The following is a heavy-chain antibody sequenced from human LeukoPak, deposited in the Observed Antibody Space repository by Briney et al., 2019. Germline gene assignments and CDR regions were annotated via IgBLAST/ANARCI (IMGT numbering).Heavy chain of an antibody. Sequence: PGGSLRLSCAASGFIFSSFGMHWVRRAPGKGLEWVAFIQDDESNKFYADSAKGRFTISRDNSKNTLFLQMNSLRPEDTALYYCAKQMVERPHYYYMDVWGKGTTVTVSS. CDR3: AKQMVERPHYYYMDV. D-gene: IGHD2-15*01. V-gene: IGHV3-30*02. J-gene: IGHJ6*03. CDR1: GFIFSSFG. CDR2: IQDDESNK.